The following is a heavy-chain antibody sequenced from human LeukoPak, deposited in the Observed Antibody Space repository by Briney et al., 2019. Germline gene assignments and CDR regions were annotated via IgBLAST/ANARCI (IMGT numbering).Heavy chain of an antibody. V-gene: IGHV3-48*02. CDR3: ARDHDAPGSFYDY. CDR1: GFTFSACA. J-gene: IGHJ4*02. Sequence: GGSLRLSCVASGFTFSACAMNWVRQAPGRGLEWVSYINSISQTIYYADSVKGRFTISRDNAKNSLHLQMNSLRDEDTAVYYCARDHDAPGSFYDYWGQGTLVTVSS. CDR2: INSISQTI. D-gene: IGHD1-26*01.